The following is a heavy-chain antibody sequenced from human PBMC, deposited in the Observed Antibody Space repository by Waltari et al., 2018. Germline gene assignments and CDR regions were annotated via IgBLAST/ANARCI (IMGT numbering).Heavy chain of an antibody. CDR3: VRVGEENSNSQYRWFDA. J-gene: IGHJ5*02. CDR1: GFALSNFW. D-gene: IGHD3-16*02. Sequence: DVQLVESGGGLVQPGGSLRLSGVVPGFALSNFWRIWARQAPGKGLEWVANIKKDGSEIHYVDSVKGRFTISRDNAKKSVYLQMNSLRVEDTAVYFCVRVGEENSNSQYRWFDAWGQGSLVTVSS. V-gene: IGHV3-7*01. CDR2: IKKDGSEI.